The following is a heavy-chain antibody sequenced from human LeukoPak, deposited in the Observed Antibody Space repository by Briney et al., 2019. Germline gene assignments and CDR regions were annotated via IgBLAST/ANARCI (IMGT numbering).Heavy chain of an antibody. Sequence: PGGSLRLSCAASGFTFSSYAMSWVRQAPGKGPEWVSAFSGSGGSTYYAGSVKGRFTISRDNSKNTLYLQMNSLRAEDTAVYYCAMYYYDSSGYSKSYYFDYWGQGTLVTVSS. CDR3: AMYYYDSSGYSKSYYFDY. CDR2: FSGSGGST. J-gene: IGHJ4*02. CDR1: GFTFSSYA. V-gene: IGHV3-23*01. D-gene: IGHD3-22*01.